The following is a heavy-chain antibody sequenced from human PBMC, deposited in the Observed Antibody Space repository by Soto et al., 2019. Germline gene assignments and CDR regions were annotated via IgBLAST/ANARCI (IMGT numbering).Heavy chain of an antibody. Sequence: SVKVSCKASGGTFSSYAISWVRQAPGQGLEWMGGIIPIFGTANYAQKFQGRVTITADESTSTAYMELSSLRSEDTAVYYCARVKGSEGYYFDYWGQGTLVTVSS. CDR1: GGTFSSYA. J-gene: IGHJ4*02. V-gene: IGHV1-69*13. CDR2: IIPIFGTA. D-gene: IGHD3-10*01. CDR3: ARVKGSEGYYFDY.